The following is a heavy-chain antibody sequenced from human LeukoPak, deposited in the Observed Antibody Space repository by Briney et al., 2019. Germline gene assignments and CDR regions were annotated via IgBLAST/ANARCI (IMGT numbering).Heavy chain of an antibody. V-gene: IGHV1-2*02. D-gene: IGHD2-8*01. J-gene: IGHJ4*02. CDR2: INPNIGGT. CDR3: ARDRRGPYCTNGVCYVRGYYFDY. CDR1: GYTFTGYY. Sequence: GASVKVSCKASGYTFTGYYMHWVRQAPGQGLYGMGCINPNIGGTNYAQKFQGRVTMTSDTSISTAYMELSRLRSDDTAVYYCARDRRGPYCTNGVCYVRGYYFDYWGQGTLVTVSS.